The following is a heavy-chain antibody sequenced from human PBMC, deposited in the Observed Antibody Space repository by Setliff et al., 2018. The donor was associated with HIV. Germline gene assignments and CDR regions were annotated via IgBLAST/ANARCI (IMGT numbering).Heavy chain of an antibody. CDR2: IYTSGTT. D-gene: IGHD3-3*01. CDR1: GGSITNHY. V-gene: IGHV4-4*07. J-gene: IGHJ6*02. CDR3: ARNFWNGPPDYYYYGLDV. Sequence: PSETLSLTCTVSGGSITNHYWSWIRHRAGKGLEWIGHIYTSGTTNYNPSLKRRVTMSVDTSKNQFSLKLSSVTAADTAVYYCARNFWNGPPDYYYYGLDVWGQGTTVTVSS.